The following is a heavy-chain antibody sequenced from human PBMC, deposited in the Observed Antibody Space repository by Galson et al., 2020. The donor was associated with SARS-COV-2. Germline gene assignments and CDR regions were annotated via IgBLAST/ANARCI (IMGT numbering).Heavy chain of an antibody. CDR3: AREAGEVGAFDI. D-gene: IGHD7-27*01. V-gene: IGHV3-30*04. J-gene: IGHJ3*02. CDR1: GFILRNYM. CDR2: MSYDGRNK. Sequence: GGSLRLSCAASGFILRNYMMHWVRQAPGKGPEWVAIMSYDGRNKYYADSVKGRFTISRDNSKSTLYLQMNSLRIEDTAVYYCAREAGEVGAFDIWGQGTMVTVSS.